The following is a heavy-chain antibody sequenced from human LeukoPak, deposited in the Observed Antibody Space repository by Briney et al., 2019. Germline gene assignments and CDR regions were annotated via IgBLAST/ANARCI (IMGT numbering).Heavy chain of an antibody. J-gene: IGHJ4*02. D-gene: IGHD3-10*01. CDR3: ARDNSYYYGSGSYSVDY. V-gene: IGHV4-61*02. CDR2: IYTSGST. Sequence: SETLSLTCTVSGGSISSGSYYWSWIRQPAGKGLEWLGRIYTSGSTNYNPSLKSRVTISVDTSKNQFSLKLSSVTAADTAVYYCARDNSYYYGSGSYSVDYWGQGTLVTVSS. CDR1: GGSISSGSYY.